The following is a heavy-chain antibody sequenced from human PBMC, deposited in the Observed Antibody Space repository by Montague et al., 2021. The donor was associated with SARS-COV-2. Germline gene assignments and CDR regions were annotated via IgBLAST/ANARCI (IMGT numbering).Heavy chain of an antibody. D-gene: IGHD6-19*01. CDR1: GDSVSSNTAA. CDR2: TYYRSKWNN. J-gene: IGHJ5*02. V-gene: IGHV6-1*01. CDR3: AGGWLRNGFDP. Sequence: CAISGDSVSSNTAAWNWIRQSPSTGLEWLGRTYYRSKWNNDYAVSVKSRMTIIAAASENQFSLQLNSVTPEDTAVYYCAGGWLRNGFDPWGQGTLVTVSS.